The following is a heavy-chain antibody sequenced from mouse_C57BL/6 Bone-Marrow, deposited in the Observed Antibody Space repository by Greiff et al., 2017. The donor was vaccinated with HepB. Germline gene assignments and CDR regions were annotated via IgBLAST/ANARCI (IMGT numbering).Heavy chain of an antibody. CDR2: IDPSDSYT. CDR3: ARERYGNYVFDY. V-gene: IGHV1-69*01. Sequence: VQLQQPGAELVMPGASVKLSCKASGYTFTSYWMHWVKQRPGQGLEWIGEIDPSDSYTNYNQKFKGKSTLTVDKSSSTAYMQLSSLTSEDSAVYYCARERYGNYVFDYWGQGTTLTVSS. J-gene: IGHJ2*01. D-gene: IGHD2-1*01. CDR1: GYTFTSYW.